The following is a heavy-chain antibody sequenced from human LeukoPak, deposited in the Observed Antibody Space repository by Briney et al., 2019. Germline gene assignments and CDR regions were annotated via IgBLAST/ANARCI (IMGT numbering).Heavy chain of an antibody. J-gene: IGHJ4*02. V-gene: IGHV4-39*01. CDR3: ARLSFTSCCVDY. D-gene: IGHD2-2*01. CDR2: IYYSGST. Sequence: SETLSLTCTVSGGSISSSSYYWGWIRQPPGKGLEWIGSIYYSGSTYYNPSLKSRVTISVDTSKNQFSLKLSSVTAADTAVYYCARLSFTSCCVDYWGQGTLVTVSS. CDR1: GGSISSSSYY.